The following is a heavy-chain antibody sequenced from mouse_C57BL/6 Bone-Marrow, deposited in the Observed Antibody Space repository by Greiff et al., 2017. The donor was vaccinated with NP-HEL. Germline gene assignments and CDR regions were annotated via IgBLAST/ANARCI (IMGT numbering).Heavy chain of an antibody. D-gene: IGHD2-4*01. J-gene: IGHJ2*01. CDR3: ARRGDYAYFDY. CDR1: GFTFSSYT. CDR2: ISGGGGNT. Sequence: EVQLQESGGGLVKPGGSLKLSCAASGFTFSSYTMSWVRQTPEKRLEWVATISGGGGNTYYPDSVKGRFTISRDNAKNTLYLQMSSLRSEDTALYYCARRGDYAYFDYWGQGTTLTVSS. V-gene: IGHV5-9*04.